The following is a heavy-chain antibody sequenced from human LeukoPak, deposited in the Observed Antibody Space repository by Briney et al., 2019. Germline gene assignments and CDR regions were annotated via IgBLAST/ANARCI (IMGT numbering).Heavy chain of an antibody. J-gene: IGHJ4*02. V-gene: IGHV4-39*07. CDR1: GGSISSSSYY. CDR3: ARGEWELRY. Sequence: SETLSLTCTVSGGSISSSSYYWGWIPQPPGKGLEWIGSIYYSGSTYYNPSLKSRVTISVDTSKNQFSLKLSSVTAADAAVYYCARGEWELRYWGQGTLVTVSS. D-gene: IGHD1-26*01. CDR2: IYYSGST.